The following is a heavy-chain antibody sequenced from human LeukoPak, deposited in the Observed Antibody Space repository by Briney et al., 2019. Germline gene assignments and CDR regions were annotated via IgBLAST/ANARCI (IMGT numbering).Heavy chain of an antibody. J-gene: IGHJ4*02. CDR3: ARAYYYDSSGYPDFDY. CDR1: GYTFTSYG. V-gene: IGHV1-18*01. Sequence: ASVTVSCTASGYTFTSYGISWVRQAPGQGLEWMGWISAYNGNTNYAQKLQGRVTMTTDTSTSTAYMELRSLRSDDTAVYYCARAYYYDSSGYPDFDYWGQGTLVTVSS. CDR2: ISAYNGNT. D-gene: IGHD3-22*01.